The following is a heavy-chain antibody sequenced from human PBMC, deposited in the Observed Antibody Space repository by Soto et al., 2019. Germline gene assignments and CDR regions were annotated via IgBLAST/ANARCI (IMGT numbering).Heavy chain of an antibody. CDR3: ARDNARGYSYGYPQGYGMDV. CDR2: IWYDGSNK. D-gene: IGHD5-18*01. V-gene: IGHV3-33*01. J-gene: IGHJ6*02. CDR1: GFHFSSYG. Sequence: GGSQRLSSTASGFHFSSYGMHWVRQAPGKGLEWVAVIWYDGSNKYYADSVKGRFTISRDNSKNTLYLQMNSLRAEDTAVYYCARDNARGYSYGYPQGYGMDVWGQGTTVTVSS.